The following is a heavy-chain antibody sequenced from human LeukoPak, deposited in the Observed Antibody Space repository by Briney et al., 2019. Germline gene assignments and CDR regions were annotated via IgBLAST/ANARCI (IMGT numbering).Heavy chain of an antibody. CDR3: ARERGVVVVAATLGTYYYYMDV. Sequence: SSYWLSWIRQPPGTGLAWIGRLYYSGSTHYNPSLKSRVTILIDTSKNHFSLTLSSVTAADTAVYYCARERGVVVVAATLGTYYYYMDVWGKGTTVTISS. V-gene: IGHV4-39*07. J-gene: IGHJ6*03. D-gene: IGHD2-15*01. CDR1: SSYW. CDR2: LYYSGST.